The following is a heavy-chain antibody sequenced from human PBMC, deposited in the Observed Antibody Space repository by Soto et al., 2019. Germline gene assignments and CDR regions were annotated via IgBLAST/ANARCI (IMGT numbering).Heavy chain of an antibody. CDR3: AKDYDYGDSLPFDY. Sequence: EVQLLEAGGGLVQPGGSLRLSCAASGFSFRDYGMSWVRQAPGKGLEWLSAIIGIGDTAYYADSVRGRFTISRDNSKNTQYLQLNDRGAEDTAIYYCAKDYDYGDSLPFDYWGQGTLVTVSS. CDR2: IIGIGDTA. J-gene: IGHJ4*02. V-gene: IGHV3-23*01. CDR1: GFSFRDYG. D-gene: IGHD4-17*01.